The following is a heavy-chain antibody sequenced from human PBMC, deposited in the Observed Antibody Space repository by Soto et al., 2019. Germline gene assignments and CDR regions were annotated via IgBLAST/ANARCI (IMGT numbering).Heavy chain of an antibody. Sequence: PGGSLRLSCAASGFTSSSYAMNWVRQAPGKGLEWVSVISDSGGTYYADSVQGRFTFSRDNSKNTLYLQMNSLRAEDTAVYFCAKDTCSGGTCYFDFWGRGTLVTVSS. J-gene: IGHJ4*02. D-gene: IGHD2-15*01. CDR3: AKDTCSGGTCYFDF. CDR2: ISDSGGT. V-gene: IGHV3-23*01. CDR1: GFTSSSYA.